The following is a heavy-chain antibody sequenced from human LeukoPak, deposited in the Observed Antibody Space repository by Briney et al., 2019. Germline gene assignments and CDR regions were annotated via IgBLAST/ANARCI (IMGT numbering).Heavy chain of an antibody. CDR3: ARDSGFYGSGTYSLGYWYFHL. Sequence: ASVKVSCKASRYTLTGYYMHWVRQAPGQGLEWMGWINPNSGDTHYAQNLQGRVTLTRDTSISTAYMELSSLRSDDTAVYYCARDSGFYGSGTYSLGYWYFHLWGRGTLVTVSS. CDR2: INPNSGDT. V-gene: IGHV1-2*02. D-gene: IGHD3-10*01. CDR1: RYTLTGYY. J-gene: IGHJ2*01.